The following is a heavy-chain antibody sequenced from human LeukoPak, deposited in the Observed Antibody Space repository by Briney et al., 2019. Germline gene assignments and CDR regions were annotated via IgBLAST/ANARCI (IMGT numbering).Heavy chain of an antibody. Sequence: SETLSLTCTVSGGAISSGDYYWSWIRQPPGKGLEWIAYMYYSGSTYYNPSLKSRVTMSADTSKNQLSLKLSSVTAADTAVYYCARPYYYDSRIDPWGQGILVTVSS. CDR2: MYYSGST. J-gene: IGHJ5*02. CDR1: GGAISSGDYY. CDR3: ARPYYYDSRIDP. D-gene: IGHD3-22*01. V-gene: IGHV4-30-4*01.